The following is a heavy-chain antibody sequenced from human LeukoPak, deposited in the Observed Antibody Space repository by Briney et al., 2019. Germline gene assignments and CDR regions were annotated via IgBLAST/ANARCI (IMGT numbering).Heavy chain of an antibody. CDR1: GYSISSGCY. D-gene: IGHD3-10*01. Sequence: PSETLSLTCTVSGYSISSGCYWGWTRQPPGKGLEYIGSIYQSGNTYYTPSLKSRVAISLDTSKNQFSLKLSSVTAADTAVYYCVRQLYYYGSGSPYYFDYWGQGTLVTVSS. CDR2: IYQSGNT. V-gene: IGHV4-38-2*02. CDR3: VRQLYYYGSGSPYYFDY. J-gene: IGHJ4*02.